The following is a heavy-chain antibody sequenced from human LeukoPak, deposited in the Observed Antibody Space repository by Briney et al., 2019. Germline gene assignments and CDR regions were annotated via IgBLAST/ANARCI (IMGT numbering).Heavy chain of an antibody. V-gene: IGHV6-1*01. CDR2: TYYRSKWYN. Sequence: PSQTLSLTCAISGDSVSSNSAAWNWIRQSPSRGLEWLGRTYYRSKWYNDYAVSVKSRITINPDTSKNQFSLKLSSVTAADTAVYYCARTNCSSTSCHWGGWFDPWGQGTLVTVSS. J-gene: IGHJ5*02. CDR1: GDSVSSNSAA. CDR3: ARTNCSSTSCHWGGWFDP. D-gene: IGHD2-2*01.